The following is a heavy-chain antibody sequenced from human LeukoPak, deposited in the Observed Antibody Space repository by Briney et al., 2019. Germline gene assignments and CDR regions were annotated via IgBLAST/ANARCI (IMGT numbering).Heavy chain of an antibody. CDR1: GFTFSSYW. V-gene: IGHV3-74*01. J-gene: IGHJ4*02. D-gene: IGHD1-26*01. Sequence: GGSLRLSCAASGFTFSSYWMHWVRQAPGKGLVWVSRIDTDGSFTSYADSVRGRSTISRDNAKNTLYLQMSSLRAEDTAVYYCIRGTVGAPGNDYWGQGTLVTVSS. CDR2: IDTDGSFT. CDR3: IRGTVGAPGNDY.